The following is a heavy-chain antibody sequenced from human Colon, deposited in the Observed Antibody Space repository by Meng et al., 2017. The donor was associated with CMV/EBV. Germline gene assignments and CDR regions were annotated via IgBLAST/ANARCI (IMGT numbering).Heavy chain of an antibody. Sequence: GESLKISCAASGFTFRSYAMHLVRQAPGKGLEWVTVISYDGNYKYYADSVKGRFTISRDISKNTLYVQMNSLTPEDTAVYYCARAGLYAYYFDYWGQGTLVTVSS. CDR3: ARAGLYAYYFDY. J-gene: IGHJ4*02. D-gene: IGHD2-8*01. CDR2: ISYDGNYK. CDR1: GFTFRSYA. V-gene: IGHV3-30*04.